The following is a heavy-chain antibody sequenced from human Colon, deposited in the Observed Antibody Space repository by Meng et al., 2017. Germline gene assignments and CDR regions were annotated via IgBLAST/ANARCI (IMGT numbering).Heavy chain of an antibody. D-gene: IGHD6-19*01. CDR2: ISSSGSTI. J-gene: IGHJ4*02. V-gene: IGHV3-48*03. Sequence: GESLKISCAASGFTFSTYEMNWVRQAPGKGLEWLSYISSSGSTIYYADSVKGRFTISRDDAKNSLYLQMNSLRAEDTALYYCARGGSGWYWGQGTLVTVSS. CDR1: GFTFSTYE. CDR3: ARGGSGWY.